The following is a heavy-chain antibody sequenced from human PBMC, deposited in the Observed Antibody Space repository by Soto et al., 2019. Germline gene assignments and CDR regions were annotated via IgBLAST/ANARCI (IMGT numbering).Heavy chain of an antibody. CDR1: GGSFSGYY. CDR2: INHSGNN. V-gene: IGHV4-34*01. Sequence: SETLSLTYAVYGGSFSGYYWSWIRQPPGKGLEWIGEINHSGNNNHNPSLKSRVTISVDTSKNLFSLKLSSVTAADTAVYYCARFLRYYGSGSYTYYYYGMDVWGHGTTVTVSS. D-gene: IGHD3-10*01. J-gene: IGHJ6*02. CDR3: ARFLRYYGSGSYTYYYYGMDV.